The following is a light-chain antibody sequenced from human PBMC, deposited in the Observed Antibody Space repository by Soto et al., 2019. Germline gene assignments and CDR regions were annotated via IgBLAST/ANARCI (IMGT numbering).Light chain of an antibody. Sequence: QSVLTQPASVSGSPGQSITISCTGTSSDIGGYNYVSWYQQHPGKAPKLMIYEVSNRLSGISNRFSGSKSGNTASLTISGLQAEDEADYYCSSYTSSSTLYVFGTGIKLTVL. CDR2: EVS. V-gene: IGLV2-14*01. J-gene: IGLJ1*01. CDR3: SSYTSSSTLYV. CDR1: SSDIGGYNY.